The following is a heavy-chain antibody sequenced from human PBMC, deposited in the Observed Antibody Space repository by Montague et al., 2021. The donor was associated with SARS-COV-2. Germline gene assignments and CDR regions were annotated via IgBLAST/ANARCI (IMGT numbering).Heavy chain of an antibody. CDR3: VRERIQIWSWGMDV. D-gene: IGHD5-18*01. CDR2: IYYTGST. J-gene: IGHJ6*02. Sequence: SETLSLTCTVSGGSISSYYWSWIRQAPGRGLEWIGYIYYTGSTNHNPSLKSRVTISIDTSKNQFSLNLRSVTAADTAVYYCVRERIQIWSWGMDVWGQGTLVSGSS. V-gene: IGHV4-59*13. CDR1: GGSISSYY.